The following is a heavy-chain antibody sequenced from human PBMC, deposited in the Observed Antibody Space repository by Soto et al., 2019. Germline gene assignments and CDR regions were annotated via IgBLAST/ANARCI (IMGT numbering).Heavy chain of an antibody. Sequence: EVQLLESGGGLIQPGGSLRLSCKASGFTFNDYAMSWVRQAPGKGLEWVSTVSGPGDATYYADSVKGRFTISRDNSRDTLYREVYGLRAEATAISYCVRGCYFDYWGQGSLVTVSS. CDR3: VRGCYFDY. V-gene: IGHV3-23*01. D-gene: IGHD6-19*01. J-gene: IGHJ4*02. CDR1: GFTFNDYA. CDR2: VSGPGDAT.